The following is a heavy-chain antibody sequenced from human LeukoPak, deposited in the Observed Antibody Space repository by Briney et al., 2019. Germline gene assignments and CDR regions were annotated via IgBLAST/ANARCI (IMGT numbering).Heavy chain of an antibody. Sequence: GGSLRLSCAASGFTFSSYWMSWVRQAPGKGLEWVANIKQDGSEKYVDSVKGRFTISRDNAKNSMYLQMNSLRAEDTAVYYCVREGYYDSSGYLGVFDYWGQGTLVTVSS. CDR2: IKQDGSEK. J-gene: IGHJ4*02. CDR1: GFTFSSYW. CDR3: VREGYYDSSGYLGVFDY. V-gene: IGHV3-7*01. D-gene: IGHD3-22*01.